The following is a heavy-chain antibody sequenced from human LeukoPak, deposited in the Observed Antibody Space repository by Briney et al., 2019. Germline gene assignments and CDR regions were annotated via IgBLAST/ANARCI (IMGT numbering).Heavy chain of an antibody. CDR1: GFTFDDYA. Sequence: PGGSLGLSCAASGFTFDDYAMPWVRQAPGKGLEWVSGNRWYSGSIGYADSVKGRFTISRDNAKNSLYLQMNSLRPEDTALYYCARNKHYYDSSNYVWGQGTLVTVSS. V-gene: IGHV3-9*01. CDR2: NRWYSGSI. D-gene: IGHD3-22*01. CDR3: ARNKHYYDSSNYV. J-gene: IGHJ4*01.